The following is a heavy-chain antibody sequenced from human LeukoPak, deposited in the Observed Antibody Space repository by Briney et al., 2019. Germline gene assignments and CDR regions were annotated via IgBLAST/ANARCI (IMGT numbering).Heavy chain of an antibody. CDR3: ASLPYGAAAGTFYVD. J-gene: IGHJ4*02. D-gene: IGHD6-13*01. CDR1: GGTFSSYA. Sequence: SVKVSCKASGGTFSSYAISWVRQAPGQGLEWMGGIIPIFGTANYAQKFQGRVTITADESTSTAYMELSSLRSEDTAVYYCASLPYGAAAGTFYVDWGQGTLVTASS. CDR2: IIPIFGTA. V-gene: IGHV1-69*01.